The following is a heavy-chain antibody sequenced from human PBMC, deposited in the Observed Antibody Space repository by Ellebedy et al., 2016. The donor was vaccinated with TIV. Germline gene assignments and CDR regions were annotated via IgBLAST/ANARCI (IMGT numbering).Heavy chain of an antibody. CDR3: ARGPCLFTMTRGVLRAMDV. D-gene: IGHD3-10*01. V-gene: IGHV4-34*01. Sequence: SETLSLXXAVYGGSLSGYYWSWIRQPPGKGLEWIGEINHSGNTDYNPSLESRVTVSVDTSKNQFSLILSSVTAADTAVYYCARGPCLFTMTRGVLRAMDVWGQGSTVIVS. CDR2: INHSGNT. CDR1: GGSLSGYY. J-gene: IGHJ6*02.